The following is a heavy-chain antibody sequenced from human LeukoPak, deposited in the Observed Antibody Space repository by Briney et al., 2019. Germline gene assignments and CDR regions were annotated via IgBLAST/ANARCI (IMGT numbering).Heavy chain of an antibody. V-gene: IGHV3-23*01. J-gene: IGHJ5*02. CDR3: AKDRDPPVTPWFDH. CDR1: GFTFSSYA. CDR2: ISGSGGST. D-gene: IGHD4-11*01. Sequence: PGGSLRLSCAASGFTFSSYAMSWVRQAPGKGLEWVSAISGSGGSTYYADSVKGRVTISRDNSKNTLYLQMNSLRAEDTAVYYCAKDRDPPVTPWFDHWGQGTLVTVSS.